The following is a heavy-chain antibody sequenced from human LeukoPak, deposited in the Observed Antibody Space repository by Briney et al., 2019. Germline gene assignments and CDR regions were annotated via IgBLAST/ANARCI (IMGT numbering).Heavy chain of an antibody. CDR1: GFTFSDYY. V-gene: IGHV3-11*04. CDR2: ISSSGSTI. D-gene: IGHD3-22*01. CDR3: ARDSSGYAFDI. Sequence: GGSLRLSCAASGFTFSDYYMSWIRQAPGKGLEWVSYISSSGSTIYYADSVKRRFTISSDNAKNSLYLQMNSLRAEDTAVYYCARDSSGYAFDIWGQGTMVTVSS. J-gene: IGHJ3*02.